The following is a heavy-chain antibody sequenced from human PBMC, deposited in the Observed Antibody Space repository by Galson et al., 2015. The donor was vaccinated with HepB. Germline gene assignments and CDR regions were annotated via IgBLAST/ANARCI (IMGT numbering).Heavy chain of an antibody. J-gene: IGHJ6*03. CDR3: ARDHYGAGYYYYHLDV. V-gene: IGHV3-33*01. CDR2: IWFDGSNE. Sequence: SLRLSCAASGFSFRSYGMHWVRQAPGKGLEWVALIWFDGSNEYYTDSVKGRFTISGDNSKNTLYLQMNSLRAEDTALYCCARDHYGAGYYYYHLDVWGKGTTVTVSS. D-gene: IGHD4-17*01. CDR1: GFSFRSYG.